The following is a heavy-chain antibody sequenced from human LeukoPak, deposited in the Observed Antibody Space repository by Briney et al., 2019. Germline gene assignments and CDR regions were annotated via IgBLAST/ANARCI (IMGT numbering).Heavy chain of an antibody. J-gene: IGHJ6*03. V-gene: IGHV1-69*05. D-gene: IGHD5-18*01. CDR1: GGTFSSYA. CDR3: ARTQMDTPMVPRYYYYMDV. CDR2: IIPIFGTT. Sequence: GSSVKVSCKASGGTFSSYAISWVRQAPGQGLEWMGGIIPIFGTTDYAQKFQGRVTITTDEFTSTAYMELSSLRAEDTAVYYCARTQMDTPMVPRYYYYMDVWGKGTTVTVSS.